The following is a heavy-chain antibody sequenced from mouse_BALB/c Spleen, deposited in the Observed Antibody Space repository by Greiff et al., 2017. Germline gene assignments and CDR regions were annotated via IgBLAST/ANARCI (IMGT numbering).Heavy chain of an antibody. J-gene: IGHJ4*01. CDR2: ISSGGGST. Sequence: EVQLVESGGGLVKPGGSLKLSCAASGFAFSSYDMSWVRQTPEKRLEWVAYISSGGGSTYYPDTVTGRFTISRDNAKNTLYLQMSSLKSEDTAIYYCARHILRLRAMDYWGQGTSVTVSS. CDR1: GFAFSSYD. V-gene: IGHV5-12-1*01. CDR3: ARHILRLRAMDY. D-gene: IGHD1-2*01.